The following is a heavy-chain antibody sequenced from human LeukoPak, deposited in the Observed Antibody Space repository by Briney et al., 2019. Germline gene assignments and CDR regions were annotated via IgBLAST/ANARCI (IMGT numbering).Heavy chain of an antibody. J-gene: IGHJ5*02. Sequence: SETLSLTCTVSGGSISSYYWSWIRQPPGKGPEWIGYIYYSGSTNYNPSLKSRVTISVDTSKNQFSLKLSSVTAADTAVYYCARYPDPWGQGTLVTVSS. CDR2: IYYSGST. CDR3: ARYPDP. V-gene: IGHV4-59*01. CDR1: GGSISSYY.